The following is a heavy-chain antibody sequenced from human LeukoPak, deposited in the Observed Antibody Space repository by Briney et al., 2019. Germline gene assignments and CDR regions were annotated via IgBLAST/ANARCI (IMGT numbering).Heavy chain of an antibody. Sequence: PGGSLRLSCAASGFTFSNYWMSWVRQAPGEGLEWVANIKQDGSEKYYVDSVKGRFTITRDNAKNLLYLPMNSLRAEDTAVYYCARLRTFDYWGQGTLVTVSS. CDR2: IKQDGSEK. D-gene: IGHD1-14*01. V-gene: IGHV3-7*03. CDR1: GFTFSNYW. CDR3: ARLRTFDY. J-gene: IGHJ4*02.